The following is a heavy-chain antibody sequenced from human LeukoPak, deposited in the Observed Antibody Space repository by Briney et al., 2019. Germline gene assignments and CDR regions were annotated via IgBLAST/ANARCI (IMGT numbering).Heavy chain of an antibody. CDR1: GFTFDDYA. V-gene: IGHV3-9*01. CDR3: AKGGTVTTNYYFDS. J-gene: IGHJ4*02. CDR2: ISWNSGSI. D-gene: IGHD4-17*01. Sequence: PGGSLRLSCAASGFTFDDYAMHWVRQAPGKGLEWVSGISWNSGSIGYADSVKGRITISRGNAKRSLYLQMNSLRAEDTALYYCAKGGTVTTNYYFDSWGQGTLVAVSS.